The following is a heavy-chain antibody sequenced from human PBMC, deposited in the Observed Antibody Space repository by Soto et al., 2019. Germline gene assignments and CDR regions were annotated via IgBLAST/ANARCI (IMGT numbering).Heavy chain of an antibody. D-gene: IGHD2-2*01. J-gene: IGHJ4*02. V-gene: IGHV3-23*01. Sequence: EVQLLESGGDLVQPGGSLRLACTASGFPFVSCAMNWVRQAPGKGLEWVSAISAGGTAFYADSVKGRFTISSDNCRDTVYLPMNSLSAEDTAVYFCAKAPFDIAARPSPIDYWGQGTLVTVSS. CDR1: GFPFVSCA. CDR3: AKAPFDIAARPSPIDY. CDR2: ISAGGTA.